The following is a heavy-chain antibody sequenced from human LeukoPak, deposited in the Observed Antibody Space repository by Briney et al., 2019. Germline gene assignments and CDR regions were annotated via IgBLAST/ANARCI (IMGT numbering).Heavy chain of an antibody. J-gene: IGHJ4*02. CDR2: INPSGGST. V-gene: IGHV1-46*01. D-gene: IGHD3-10*01. Sequence: HWASVKVPCKASGYTFTGYYMHWVRQAPGQGLEWMGIINPSGGSTSYAQKFRGRVTMTRDMSTSTVYMELSSLRSEDTAVYYCAREVVRGDTDYWGQGTLVTVSS. CDR1: GYTFTGYY. CDR3: AREVVRGDTDY.